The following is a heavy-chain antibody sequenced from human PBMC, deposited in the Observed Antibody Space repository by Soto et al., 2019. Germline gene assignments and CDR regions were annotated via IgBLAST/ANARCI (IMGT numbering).Heavy chain of an antibody. CDR1: GFTFRSFT. Sequence: LRLSCAASGFTFRSFTMNWARQAPGKGLEWVSTISSNSAYIYYTDALRGRFTISRDNAKNSLHLQMNSLRAEDTAVYYCTRDASRDSSARGWFDPWGPGTLVTVSS. CDR2: ISSNSAYI. CDR3: TRDASRDSSARGWFDP. D-gene: IGHD6-13*01. J-gene: IGHJ5*02. V-gene: IGHV3-21*01.